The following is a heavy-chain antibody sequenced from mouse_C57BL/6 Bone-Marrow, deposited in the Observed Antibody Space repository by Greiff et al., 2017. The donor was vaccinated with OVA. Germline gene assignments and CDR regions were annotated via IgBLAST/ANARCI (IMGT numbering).Heavy chain of an antibody. Sequence: VQLQQSGAELVRPGASVKLSCTASGFNIKDDYMHWVKQRPEQGLEWIGWIDPENGDTEYASKFQGQATITEDTSSNTAYLQLSSLTSEDTAVYYCTTRGYDGYDFDYWGQGTTLTVSS. V-gene: IGHV14-4*01. CDR2: IDPENGDT. J-gene: IGHJ2*01. D-gene: IGHD2-3*01. CDR1: GFNIKDDY. CDR3: TTRGYDGYDFDY.